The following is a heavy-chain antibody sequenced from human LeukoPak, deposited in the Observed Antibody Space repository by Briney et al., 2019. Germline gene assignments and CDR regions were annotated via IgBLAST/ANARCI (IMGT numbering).Heavy chain of an antibody. CDR3: AKGVTTGKSVASLDY. CDR1: GFTFSSYA. CDR2: ISGSGGST. J-gene: IGHJ4*02. D-gene: IGHD1-1*01. V-gene: IGHV3-23*01. Sequence: GGSLRLSCAASGFTFSSYAMSWVRQAPGKGLEWVSAISGSGGSTYYADSVKGRLTISRDNSKNTLYLQMNSLRAEDTAVYYCAKGVTTGKSVASLDYWGQGTLVTVSS.